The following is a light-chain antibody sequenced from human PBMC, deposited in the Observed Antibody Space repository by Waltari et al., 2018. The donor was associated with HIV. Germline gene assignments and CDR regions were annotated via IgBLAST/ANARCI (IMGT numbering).Light chain of an antibody. J-gene: IGLJ2*01. CDR1: SSDVGGYNY. Sequence: QSALTQPPSASGSPGQSVTISCTGTSSDVGGYNYVSWYQQHPGKAPKLMIYEVSKRPSGVPDGFSGSKSGNTASLTVSGLQAEDEADYYCSSYAGSTVVFGGGTKLTVL. V-gene: IGLV2-8*01. CDR3: SSYAGSTVV. CDR2: EVS.